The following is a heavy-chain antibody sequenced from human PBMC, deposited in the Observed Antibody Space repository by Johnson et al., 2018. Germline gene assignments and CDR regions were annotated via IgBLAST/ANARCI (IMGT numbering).Heavy chain of an antibody. CDR3: ASELGAGPTALCFDF. CDR1: GFSFSSYV. Sequence: QVQLVESGGGVVQPGRSLRLSCAASGFSFSSYVMHWVRQAPGEGLEWVANIWSDGGNINYGDAVKGRFTISRDNSKNTLYLGMNSLRVEDTAGYYCASELGAGPTALCFDFWGRGTMVTVSS. CDR2: IWSDGGNI. V-gene: IGHV3-33*01. D-gene: IGHD2-21*02. J-gene: IGHJ3*01.